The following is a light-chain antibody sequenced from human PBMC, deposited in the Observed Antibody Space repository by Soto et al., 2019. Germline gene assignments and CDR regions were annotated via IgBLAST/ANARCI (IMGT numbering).Light chain of an antibody. CDR3: SSYTTSSTRV. Sequence: QSVLTQPASGSGAPRQGRPIFCTGNSSSVCAYDFVSWYQQHPDKAPKLMIYEVRNRPSGVSNRFSGSKSVNTATLTISGLQAEDEADYYCSSYTTSSTRVFGTGTKVTVL. CDR1: SSSVCAYDF. CDR2: EVR. V-gene: IGLV2-14*03. J-gene: IGLJ1*01.